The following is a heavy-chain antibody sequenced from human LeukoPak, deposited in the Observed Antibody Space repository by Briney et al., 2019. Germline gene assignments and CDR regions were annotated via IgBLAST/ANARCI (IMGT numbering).Heavy chain of an antibody. V-gene: IGHV1-2*04. CDR3: ARSGPYSGGGDSFDY. J-gene: IGHJ4*02. CDR1: GYTFTGYY. Sequence: ASVKVSCKASGYTFTGYYMHWVRQAPGQGLEWMGWINPNSGGTNYAQKFQGWVTMTRDTSISTAYMELSRLRSDDTAVYYCARSGPYSGGGDSFDYWGQGTLVTVSS. D-gene: IGHD6-19*01. CDR2: INPNSGGT.